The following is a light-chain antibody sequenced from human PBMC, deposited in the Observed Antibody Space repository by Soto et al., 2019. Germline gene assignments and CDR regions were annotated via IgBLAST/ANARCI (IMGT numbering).Light chain of an antibody. CDR1: STDVGSYNR. CDR3: SSFASGSTLV. Sequence: QSALTQPPSVSGSPGQSVTISCTGTSTDVGSYNRSSCYQQSPGTDPKLMIYEVSVRPSGVPHRVSGSKSGDTASLTISGLQAQYEADYYCSSFASGSTLVFGGGTKLTVL. V-gene: IGLV2-18*02. J-gene: IGLJ2*01. CDR2: EVS.